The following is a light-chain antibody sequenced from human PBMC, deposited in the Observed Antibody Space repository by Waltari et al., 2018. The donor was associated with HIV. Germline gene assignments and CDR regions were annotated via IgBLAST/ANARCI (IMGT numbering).Light chain of an antibody. CDR1: NSDVGGYDY. CDR3: CSFAGSYTSYI. Sequence: QSALTQPHSASGSPGQSVNISCTGTNSDVGGYDYVSWYQQHPDKAPKLIIYDVFKRPSGVPDRFSGSKSGNTASLTISGLQAEDEADYYCCSFAGSYTSYIFGTETKVSVL. CDR2: DVF. J-gene: IGLJ1*01. V-gene: IGLV2-11*01.